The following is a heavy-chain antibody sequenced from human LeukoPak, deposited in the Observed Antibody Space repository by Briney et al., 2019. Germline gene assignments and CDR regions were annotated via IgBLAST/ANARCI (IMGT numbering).Heavy chain of an antibody. V-gene: IGHV3-30*04. J-gene: IGHJ5*02. CDR3: VGEYRSDP. CDR2: ISYDGLNK. CDR1: GFTFSTYA. Sequence: GGSLRLSCAASGFTFSTYAMHWVRQGPGKGLEWVAVISYDGLNKYYADSVKGRFIISRDNSKNTLYLQMNSLTPEDTGVYYCVGEYRSDPWGQGTLVTVSS.